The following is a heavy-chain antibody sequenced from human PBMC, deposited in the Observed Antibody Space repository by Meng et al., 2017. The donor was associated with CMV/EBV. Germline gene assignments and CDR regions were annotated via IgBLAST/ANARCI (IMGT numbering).Heavy chain of an antibody. CDR1: GFTFSSYW. D-gene: IGHD6-13*01. V-gene: IGHV3-74*01. Sequence: GESLKISCAASGFTFSSYWMHWVRQAPGKGLVWVSRINSDGSSTSYADSVKGRFTISRDNAKNTLYLQMNSLRAEDTAVYYCAREAAETYYYYGTDVWGQGTTVTVSS. CDR3: AREAAETYYYYGTDV. J-gene: IGHJ6*02. CDR2: INSDGSST.